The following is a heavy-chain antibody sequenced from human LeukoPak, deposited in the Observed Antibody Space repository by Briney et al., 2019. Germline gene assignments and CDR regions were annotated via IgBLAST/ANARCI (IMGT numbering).Heavy chain of an antibody. CDR2: INPRKGAT. V-gene: IGHV1-18*01. J-gene: IGHJ6*04. Sequence: GASVKVSCKASGYTFTSYGISWVRQAPGQGLEWMGWINPRKGATKYAQKFQGRVTMTEDTSTDTAYMELSSLRSEDTAVYYCATGQDVWGKGTTVTVSS. CDR1: GYTFTSYG. CDR3: ATGQDV.